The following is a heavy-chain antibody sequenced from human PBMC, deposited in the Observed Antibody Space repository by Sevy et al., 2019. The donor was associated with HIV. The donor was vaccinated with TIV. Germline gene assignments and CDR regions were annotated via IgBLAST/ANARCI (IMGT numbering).Heavy chain of an antibody. D-gene: IGHD2-15*01. CDR3: AKGGVVVVAATDY. V-gene: IGHV3-30*02. J-gene: IGHJ4*02. CDR1: GFTFSSYG. Sequence: GGSLRLSCAASGFTFSSYGMHWVRQAPGKGLEWVVFIRYDGSNKYYADSVKGRFTISRDNSKNTLYLQMNSLRAEDTAVYYCAKGGVVVVAATDYWGQGTLVTVSS. CDR2: IRYDGSNK.